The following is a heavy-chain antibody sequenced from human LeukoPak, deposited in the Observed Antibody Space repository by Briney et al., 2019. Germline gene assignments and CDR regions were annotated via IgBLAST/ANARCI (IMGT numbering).Heavy chain of an antibody. CDR1: GYSFTIYW. CDR2: IYPGDFDT. V-gene: IGHV5-51*01. CDR3: ARRLKNSNGWTFDY. D-gene: IGHD6-19*01. Sequence: TGGSLRLSCKGSGYSFTIYWIGWVRQMPGKGLEWMGIIYPGDFDTRYSPSFQGQVTISADRSINTAYLQWSSLKASDTAIYYCARRLKNSNGWTFDYWGQGTLVTVSS. J-gene: IGHJ4*02.